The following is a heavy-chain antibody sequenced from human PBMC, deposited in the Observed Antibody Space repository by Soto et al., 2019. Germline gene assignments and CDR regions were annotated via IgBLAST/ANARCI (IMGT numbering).Heavy chain of an antibody. V-gene: IGHV4-34*01. CDR2: INHSGST. D-gene: IGHD5-12*01. Sequence: SETLSLTCAVCGGSFSGYYWSWIRQPPGKGLEWIGEINHSGSTNYNPSLKSRVTISVDTSKNQFSLKLSSVTAADTAVYYCARGKLWWYGYDKYYFDFWGQGTLVTVSS. CDR1: GGSFSGYY. CDR3: ARGKLWWYGYDKYYFDF. J-gene: IGHJ4*02.